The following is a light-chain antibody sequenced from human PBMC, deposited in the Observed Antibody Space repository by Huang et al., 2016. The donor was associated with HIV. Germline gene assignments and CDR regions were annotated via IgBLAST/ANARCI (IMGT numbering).Light chain of an antibody. V-gene: IGKV1-5*03. CDR3: QQYESYSQT. Sequence: DNQMTQSPSTLSASVGDRVTITCRASQSISNWWAWYQQKPGKAPKLLIYKASSLESGVPSRFSGSGSGTEFTLTISSLQPDDFATYYCQQYESYSQTFGQGTKLEI. CDR2: KAS. J-gene: IGKJ2*01. CDR1: QSISNW.